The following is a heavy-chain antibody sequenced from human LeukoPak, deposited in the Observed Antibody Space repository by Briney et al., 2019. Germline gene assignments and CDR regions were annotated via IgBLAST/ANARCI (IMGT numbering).Heavy chain of an antibody. CDR3: ATTWIQLWVGVDY. CDR1: GFTVSSNY. J-gene: IGHJ4*02. V-gene: IGHV3-23*01. CDR2: ISGSGGST. Sequence: GGSLRLSCAASGFTVSSNYMSWVHQAPGKGLEWVSAISGSGGSTYYADSVKGRFTISRDNSKNTLYLQMNSLRAEDTAVYYCATTWIQLWVGVDYWGQGTLVTVSS. D-gene: IGHD5-18*01.